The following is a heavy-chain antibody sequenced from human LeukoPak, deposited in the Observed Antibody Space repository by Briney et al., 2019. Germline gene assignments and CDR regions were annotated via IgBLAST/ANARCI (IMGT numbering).Heavy chain of an antibody. CDR2: ISGSSDST. D-gene: IGHD3-10*01. Sequence: GGSLRLSCAASGFTFRKYGMSWVRQAPGEGLEWVSSISGSSDSTYYPDSMKGRFTISRDSSKDTLYLQMNSLRTEDTAIYYCAKARGSLGFGEFDSWGQGTLVSVSS. V-gene: IGHV3-23*01. CDR3: AKARGSLGFGEFDS. CDR1: GFTFRKYG. J-gene: IGHJ4*02.